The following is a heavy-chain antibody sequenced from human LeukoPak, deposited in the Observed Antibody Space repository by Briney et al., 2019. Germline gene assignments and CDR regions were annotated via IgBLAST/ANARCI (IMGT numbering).Heavy chain of an antibody. V-gene: IGHV1-2*02. CDR2: INPNSGGT. CDR3: ARDKATMGNYYYGMDV. Sequence: ASVKVSCKASGYTFTGYYMHWVRQAPGQGLEWMGWINPNSGGTNYAQKFQGRVTMTRDTSISTAYMELSRLRPDDTAVYYCARDKATMGNYYYGMDVWGQGTTVTVSS. J-gene: IGHJ6*02. CDR1: GYTFTGYY. D-gene: IGHD5-24*01.